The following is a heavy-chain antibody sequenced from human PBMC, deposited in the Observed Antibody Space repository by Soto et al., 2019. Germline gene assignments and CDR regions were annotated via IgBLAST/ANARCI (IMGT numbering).Heavy chain of an antibody. J-gene: IGHJ4*02. CDR2: INHSGST. D-gene: IGHD2-2*01. Sequence: TSETLSLTCAVYGGSFNNYYWSWIRQPPGKGLEWIGEINHSGSTNYNPSLKSRVTISVDTSKNQFSLKLSSVTAADTAVYYCARGDQCSSTACYPYYFDYWGQGTLVTVSS. CDR1: GGSFNNYY. CDR3: ARGDQCSSTACYPYYFDY. V-gene: IGHV4-34*01.